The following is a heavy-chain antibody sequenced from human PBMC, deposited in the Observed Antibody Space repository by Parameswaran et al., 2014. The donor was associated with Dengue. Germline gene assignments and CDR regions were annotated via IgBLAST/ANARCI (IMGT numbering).Heavy chain of an antibody. CDR3: ARILSSGWSGGTTYYYGMDV. CDR2: IDWDDDK. D-gene: IGHD6-19*01. V-gene: IGHV2-70*11. Sequence: SGPTLVKPTQTLTLTCTFSGFSLSTSGMCVSWIRQPPGKALEWLARIDWDDDKYYSTSLKTRLTISKDTSKNQVVLTMTNMDLVDTATYYCARILSSGWSGGTTYYYGMDVWGQGTTVTVSS. CDR1: GFSLSTSGMC. J-gene: IGHJ6*02.